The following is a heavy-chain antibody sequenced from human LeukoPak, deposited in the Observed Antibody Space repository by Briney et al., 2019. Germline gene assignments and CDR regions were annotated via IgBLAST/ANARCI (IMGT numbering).Heavy chain of an antibody. Sequence: GGSLRLSCAASGFTFTSYAMSRVRQAPGKGLEWVSAISGSGGTTYYADPVKGRFIISRDNSKNTLFLQMNSLRAEDTAVYYCAIDYGSGSYSDYWGQGTQVTVSS. J-gene: IGHJ4*02. V-gene: IGHV3-23*01. CDR3: AIDYGSGSYSDY. D-gene: IGHD3-10*01. CDR1: GFTFTSYA. CDR2: ISGSGGTT.